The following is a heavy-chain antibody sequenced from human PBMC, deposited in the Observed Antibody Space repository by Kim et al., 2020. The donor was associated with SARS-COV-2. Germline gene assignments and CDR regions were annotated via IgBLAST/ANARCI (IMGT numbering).Heavy chain of an antibody. CDR1: GFTFSSYS. J-gene: IGHJ4*02. CDR2: ISSSSTI. D-gene: IGHD1-7*01. CDR3: ARDELELELVDY. V-gene: IGHV3-48*02. Sequence: GGSLRLSCAASGFTFSSYSMNWVRQAPGKGLEWVSYISSSSTIYYADSVKGRFTISRDNAKNSLYLQMNSLRDEDTAVYYCARDELELELVDYWGQGTLV.